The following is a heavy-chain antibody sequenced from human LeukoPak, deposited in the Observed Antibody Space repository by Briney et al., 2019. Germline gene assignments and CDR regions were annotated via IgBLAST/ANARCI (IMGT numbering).Heavy chain of an antibody. CDR3: ARAGSSSYNWFDP. CDR2: INAGNGNT. Sequence: EASVKVSCKASGYTFTIYAMHWVRQAPGQRLEWMGWINAGNGNTKYSQKFQGRVTITRDTSASTAYMELSSLRSEDTAVYYCARAGSSSYNWFDPWGQATLVTVSS. J-gene: IGHJ5*02. D-gene: IGHD6-6*01. V-gene: IGHV1-3*01. CDR1: GYTFTIYA.